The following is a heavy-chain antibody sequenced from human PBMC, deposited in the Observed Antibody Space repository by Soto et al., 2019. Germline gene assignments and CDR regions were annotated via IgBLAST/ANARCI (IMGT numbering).Heavy chain of an antibody. CDR1: GYSFTNYW. J-gene: IGHJ6*02. CDR2: IYPGDSDT. D-gene: IGHD7-27*01. CDR3: AVWGSGYYYGMDV. Sequence: LGESLKISCKGSGYSFTNYWIGWVRQMPGKGLEWMGIIYPGDSDTKYSPSFQGQVSISVDKSISTAYLQWSSLKASDTAMYYCAVWGSGYYYGMDVWGQGTTVTVSS. V-gene: IGHV5-51*01.